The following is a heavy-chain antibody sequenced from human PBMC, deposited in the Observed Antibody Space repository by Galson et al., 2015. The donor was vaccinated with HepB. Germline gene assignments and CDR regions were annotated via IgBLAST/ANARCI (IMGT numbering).Heavy chain of an antibody. CDR1: GFTFSSYW. D-gene: IGHD3-10*01. J-gene: IGHJ3*02. Sequence: SLRLSCAASGFTFSSYWMSWVRQAPGKGLEWVANIKQDGSEKYYVDSVKGRFTISRDNAKNSLYLQMNSLRAEDTAVYYCARDGSGSYSGLGAFDIWGQGTMVTVSS. CDR2: IKQDGSEK. CDR3: ARDGSGSYSGLGAFDI. V-gene: IGHV3-7*03.